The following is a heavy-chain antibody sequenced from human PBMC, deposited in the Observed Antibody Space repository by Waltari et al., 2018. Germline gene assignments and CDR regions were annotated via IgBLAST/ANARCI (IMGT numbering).Heavy chain of an antibody. CDR1: GYSFTSYW. CDR3: ARPKGITMVRGLMGDNWFDP. V-gene: IGHV5-51*01. Sequence: EVQLVQSGAEVKKPGESLKISCKGSGYSFTSYWIGWVRQMPGKGLEWMGIIYPGDSDTRYSPSFQGQVTISADKSISTADLQWSSLKASDTAMYYCARPKGITMVRGLMGDNWFDPWGQGTLVTVSS. CDR2: IYPGDSDT. D-gene: IGHD3-10*01. J-gene: IGHJ5*02.